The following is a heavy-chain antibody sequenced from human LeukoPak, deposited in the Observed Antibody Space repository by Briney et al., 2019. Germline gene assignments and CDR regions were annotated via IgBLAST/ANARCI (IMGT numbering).Heavy chain of an antibody. V-gene: IGHV3-23*01. CDR3: VKGYSSGWTREYYGMDV. CDR2: ISDSSGST. D-gene: IGHD6-19*01. CDR1: GFTFSSYA. J-gene: IGHJ6*02. Sequence: GGSLRLSCAASGFTFSSYAMSWVRQAPGKGLEWVSAISDSSGSTYYADSVKGRFTISRDNSKNTLYLQMNSLRAEDTALYYCVKGYSSGWTREYYGMDVWGQGTTVTVSS.